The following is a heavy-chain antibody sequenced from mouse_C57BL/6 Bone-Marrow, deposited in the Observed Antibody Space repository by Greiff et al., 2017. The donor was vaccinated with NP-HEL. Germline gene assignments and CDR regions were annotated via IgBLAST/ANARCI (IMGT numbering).Heavy chain of an antibody. CDR1: GYTFTSYW. V-gene: IGHV1-59*01. CDR3: ARDYGSSYGYAMDY. J-gene: IGHJ4*01. D-gene: IGHD1-1*01. CDR2: IDPSDSYT. Sequence: QVQLQQPGAELVRPGTSVKLSCKASGYTFTSYWMHWVKQRPGQGLEWIGVIDPSDSYTNYNQKFKGKATLTVDPSSSTAYMQLSSLTSEDSAVYYCARDYGSSYGYAMDYWGQGTSVTVSS.